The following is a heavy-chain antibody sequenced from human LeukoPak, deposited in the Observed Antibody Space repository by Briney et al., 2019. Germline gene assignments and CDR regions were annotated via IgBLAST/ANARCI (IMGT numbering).Heavy chain of an antibody. CDR3: AKVFGGGYDFDY. CDR2: ISGSGGST. D-gene: IGHD5-12*01. Sequence: GGSLRISCAASGFTFSSYAMSWVRQAPGKGLEWVSAISGSGGSTYYADSVKGRFTISRDNSKNTLYLQMNSLRAEDTAVYYCAKVFGGGYDFDYWGQGTLVTVSS. J-gene: IGHJ4*02. V-gene: IGHV3-23*01. CDR1: GFTFSSYA.